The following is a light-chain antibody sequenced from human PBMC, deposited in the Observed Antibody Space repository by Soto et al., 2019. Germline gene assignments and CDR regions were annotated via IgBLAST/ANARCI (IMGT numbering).Light chain of an antibody. V-gene: IGLV3-21*04. CDR1: DIGSKS. Sequence: SYELTQAPSVAVAPGETARITCGGNDIGSKSVHWYQQMPGQAPVVVISYDSDRPSGIPERFSGSDAGNTATLTIRSVEAGDEDDYYCQVWDSSSDHPYVFGSGTKLTVL. CDR2: YDS. J-gene: IGLJ1*01. CDR3: QVWDSSSDHPYV.